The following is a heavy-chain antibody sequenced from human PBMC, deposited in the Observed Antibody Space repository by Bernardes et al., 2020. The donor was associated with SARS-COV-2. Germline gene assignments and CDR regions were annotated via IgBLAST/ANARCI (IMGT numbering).Heavy chain of an antibody. CDR1: GFTFSSSC. D-gene: IGHD6-13*01. V-gene: IGHV3-7*01. CDR3: ARVSGSSWYFDL. Sequence: GGSLRLWCAASGFTFSSSCMSWVRQAPGKGLEGVANIKQDGSEKYYVDSVKGRFTISRDNAKNSLYLQMKSLRAEDTAVYYCARVSGSSWYFDLWGRGTLVTVSS. J-gene: IGHJ2*01. CDR2: IKQDGSEK.